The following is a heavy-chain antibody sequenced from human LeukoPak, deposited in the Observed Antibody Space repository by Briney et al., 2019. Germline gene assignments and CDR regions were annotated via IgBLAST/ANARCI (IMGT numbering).Heavy chain of an antibody. CDR1: GYTFTSYD. V-gene: IGHV1-8*01. Sequence: GASVKVSCKASGYTFTSYDINWVRRATGQGLEWMGWMNPNSGNTGYAQKFQGRVTMTRNTSISTAYMELSSLRSEDTAVYYCARPRRGGPAAKYYFDYWGQGTLVTVSS. J-gene: IGHJ4*02. CDR2: MNPNSGNT. CDR3: ARPRRGGPAAKYYFDY. D-gene: IGHD2-2*01.